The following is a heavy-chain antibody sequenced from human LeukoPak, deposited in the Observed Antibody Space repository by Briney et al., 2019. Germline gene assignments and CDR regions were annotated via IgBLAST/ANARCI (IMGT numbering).Heavy chain of an antibody. J-gene: IGHJ5*02. CDR1: GFTFSSYG. CDR2: ISYDGSNK. Sequence: PGGSLRLSCAASGFTFSSYGMHWVRQAPGKGLEWVAVISYDGSNKYYADSVKGRFTISRDNSKNTLYLQMNSLRAEDTAVYYCAELGYSSGSNWFDPWGQGTLVTVSS. V-gene: IGHV3-30*18. CDR3: AELGYSSGSNWFDP. D-gene: IGHD6-19*01.